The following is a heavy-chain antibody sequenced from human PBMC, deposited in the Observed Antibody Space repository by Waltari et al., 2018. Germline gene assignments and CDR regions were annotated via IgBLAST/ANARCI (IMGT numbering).Heavy chain of an antibody. J-gene: IGHJ4*02. Sequence: EVRLVESGGGLVQPGGSLRLSCAASGFTFSTYSMNWVRQAPGKGLEWSSYSSGDSATIYYADSVKGRFTISRDNARNSLTLQMNSLRAEDTAVYYCSSPFDYWGQGTLVTVSS. V-gene: IGHV3-48*01. CDR2: SSGDSATI. CDR1: GFTFSTYS. CDR3: SSPFDY.